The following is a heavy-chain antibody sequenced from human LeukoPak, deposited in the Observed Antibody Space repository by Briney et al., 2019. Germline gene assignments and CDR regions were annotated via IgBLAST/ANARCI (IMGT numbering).Heavy chain of an antibody. D-gene: IGHD3-16*01. J-gene: IGHJ5*02. CDR1: GFTFRNYS. Sequence: PGGTLRLSSVASGFTFRNYSMNWVRPAPGQGLEWVSYIRSSSRTMYYADPVKGPFTISSDNATNSLYLQMNSLRDKDTAVYYCARFDDWGSRWFDLWGQGTLVTVSS. V-gene: IGHV3-48*02. CDR2: IRSSSRTM. CDR3: ARFDDWGSRWFDL.